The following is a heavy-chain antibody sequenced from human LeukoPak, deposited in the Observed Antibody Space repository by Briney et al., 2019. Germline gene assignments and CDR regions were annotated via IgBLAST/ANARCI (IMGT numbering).Heavy chain of an antibody. J-gene: IGHJ4*02. CDR3: ARRSSIAPRLFDY. D-gene: IGHD6-6*01. CDR2: IYPGDSDT. V-gene: IGHV5-51*01. CDR1: GYNFTNYW. Sequence: PGESLKISCKGSGYNFTNYWIDWLRQMPGKGLEWMGIIYPGDSDTRYSPSFQGQVTFSADESISTAYLQWSSLKASDTAIYYCARRSSIAPRLFDYWGQGTLVTVSS.